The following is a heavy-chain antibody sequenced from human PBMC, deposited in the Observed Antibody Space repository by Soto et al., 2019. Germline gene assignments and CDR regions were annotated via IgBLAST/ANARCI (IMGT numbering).Heavy chain of an antibody. CDR3: AKNRISYYYYYGMEV. V-gene: IGHV3-43D*04. CDR2: ISWDGGST. J-gene: IGHJ6*01. Sequence: VGSLRLSCASSVFTFDDYAMHCVRQSPGKCLEWVSLISWDGGSTYYADSVKGRFTISRDNSKNSLYLQMNSLRAEDTALYYCAKNRISYYYYYGMEVWGQGTTVIVS. CDR1: VFTFDDYA.